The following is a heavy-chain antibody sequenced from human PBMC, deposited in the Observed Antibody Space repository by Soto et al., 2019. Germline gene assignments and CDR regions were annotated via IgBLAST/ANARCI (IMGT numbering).Heavy chain of an antibody. CDR2: MNPNSGNT. J-gene: IGHJ6*02. Sequence: GASVKVSCKASGYTFTSYDINWVRQATGQGLEWMGWMNPNSGNTGYAQKFQGRVTMTRNTSISTAYMELSSLRSEDTAVYYCARGLAQITIFGVVKGGMDVWGQGTTVTVSS. CDR1: GYTFTSYD. D-gene: IGHD3-3*01. V-gene: IGHV1-8*01. CDR3: ARGLAQITIFGVVKGGMDV.